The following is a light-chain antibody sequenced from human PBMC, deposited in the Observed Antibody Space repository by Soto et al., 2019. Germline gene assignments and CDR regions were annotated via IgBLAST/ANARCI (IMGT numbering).Light chain of an antibody. Sequence: SALTQPASVSGSPGQSITISCTGTSSDVGNYNYVSWYQQNPGKAPKLMIYEVSNRPSGVPDRFSGSKSGTSASLAISGLRSEDEADYYCAAWDDSMSGHVFGTGTKVTVL. J-gene: IGLJ1*01. CDR3: AAWDDSMSGHV. V-gene: IGLV2-14*01. CDR2: EVS. CDR1: SSDVGNYNY.